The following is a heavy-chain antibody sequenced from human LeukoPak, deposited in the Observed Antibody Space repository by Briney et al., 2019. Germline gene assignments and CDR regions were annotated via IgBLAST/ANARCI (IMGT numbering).Heavy chain of an antibody. D-gene: IGHD1-26*01. J-gene: IGHJ3*02. V-gene: IGHV1-24*01. Sequence: ASVKVSCKVSGYTLTELSMHWVRQAPGKGLEWMGGFDPEDGEAIYAQKFQGRVTMTEDTSTDTAYMELSSLRSEDTAVYYCATEIAELGSDASDIWGQGTMVTVSS. CDR2: FDPEDGEA. CDR3: ATEIAELGSDASDI. CDR1: GYTLTELS.